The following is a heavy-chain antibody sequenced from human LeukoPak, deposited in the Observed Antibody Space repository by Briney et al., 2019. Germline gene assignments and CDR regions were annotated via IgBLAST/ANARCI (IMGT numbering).Heavy chain of an antibody. Sequence: SETLSLTCAVYGGSFSGYYWSWIRQPPGKGLEWIGEINHSGSTNYNPSLKSRVTISVDTSKNQFSLKLSSVTAADTAVYYCAGLYSSGWYPWGQGTLVTVSS. J-gene: IGHJ5*02. D-gene: IGHD6-19*01. CDR1: GGSFSGYY. CDR2: INHSGST. CDR3: AGLYSSGWYP. V-gene: IGHV4-34*01.